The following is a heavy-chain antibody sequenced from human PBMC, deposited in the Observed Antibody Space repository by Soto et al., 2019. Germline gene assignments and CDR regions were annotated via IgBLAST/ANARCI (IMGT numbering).Heavy chain of an antibody. J-gene: IGHJ4*02. CDR1: GGSFSGYY. Sequence: SETLSLTCAVYGGSFSGYYWSWIRQPPGKGLEWIGEINHSGSTNYNPSLKSRVTISVDTSKNQFSLKLSSVTAADTAVYYCATGVLWFGELLDYWGQGTLVTVFS. CDR2: INHSGST. D-gene: IGHD3-10*01. CDR3: ATGVLWFGELLDY. V-gene: IGHV4-34*01.